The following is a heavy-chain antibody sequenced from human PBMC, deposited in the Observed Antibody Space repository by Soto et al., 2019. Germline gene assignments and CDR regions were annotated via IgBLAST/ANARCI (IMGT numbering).Heavy chain of an antibody. D-gene: IGHD3-10*01. CDR3: AKTVGLCFGELPFDY. J-gene: IGHJ4*02. V-gene: IGHV3-23*01. CDR1: GFTFSSYA. CDR2: IIGSGDST. Sequence: GGSLRLSCAASGFTFSSYAMSWVRQAPGKGLEWVSAIIGSGDSTYYADSVKGRFTISIDNYKNTLYLQMNSLRAEDTAVYYYAKTVGLCFGELPFDYWGQGTLVTVSS.